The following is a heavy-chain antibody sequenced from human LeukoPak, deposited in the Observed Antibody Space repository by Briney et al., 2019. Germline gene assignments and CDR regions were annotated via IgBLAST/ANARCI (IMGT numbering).Heavy chain of an antibody. CDR3: GRLVGDYDSIGYWYYYYGMDV. D-gene: IGHD3-22*01. Sequence: SVKVSCKASGGTFSSYAISWVRQAPGQGLEWMGGIIPIFGTANYAQKFQGRVTITADESTSTAYMELSSLRSEDTAVYYCGRLVGDYDSIGYWYYYYGMDVGGQGTTVTVPS. CDR1: GGTFSSYA. V-gene: IGHV1-69*13. CDR2: IIPIFGTA. J-gene: IGHJ6*02.